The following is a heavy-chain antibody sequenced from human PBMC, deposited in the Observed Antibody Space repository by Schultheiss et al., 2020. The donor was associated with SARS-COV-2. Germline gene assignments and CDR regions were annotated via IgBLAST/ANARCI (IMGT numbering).Heavy chain of an antibody. D-gene: IGHD3-22*01. Sequence: GSLRLSCTVSGGSISSYYWSWIRQPPGKGLEWIGYIYYSGSTYYNPSLKSRVTISVDTSKNQFSLKLSSVTAADTAVYYCARHGGLGSGYYSRGYYYYGMDVWGQGTTVTVSS. CDR2: IYYSGST. CDR3: ARHGGLGSGYYSRGYYYYGMDV. V-gene: IGHV4-59*08. CDR1: GGSISSYY. J-gene: IGHJ6*02.